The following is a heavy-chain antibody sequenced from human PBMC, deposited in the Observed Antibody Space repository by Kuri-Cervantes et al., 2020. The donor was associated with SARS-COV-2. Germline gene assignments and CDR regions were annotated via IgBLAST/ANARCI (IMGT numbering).Heavy chain of an antibody. CDR1: GFTFSSYG. V-gene: IGHV3-21*01. CDR3: ASQGFEYQLLYGVNFDY. D-gene: IGHD2-2*02. J-gene: IGHJ4*02. CDR2: ISSSSSYI. Sequence: GESLKISWAASGFTFSSYGMNWVRQAPGKGLEWVSSISSSSSYIYYADSVKGRFTISRDNAKNSLYLQMNSLRAEDTAVYYCASQGFEYQLLYGVNFDYWGQGTLVTVSS.